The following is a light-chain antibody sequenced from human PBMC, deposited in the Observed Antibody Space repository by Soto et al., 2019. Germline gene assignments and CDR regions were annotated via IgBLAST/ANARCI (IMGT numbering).Light chain of an antibody. V-gene: IGKV2-28*01. CDR1: QSLLHRNGKNY. J-gene: IGKJ5*01. Sequence: VLTQSPFSLAVTPGESASISCRSSQSLLHRNGKNYLDWYLQKPGQSPQLLIYLGSSRASGVPDRVSGSGSGTDFTLKIGRVEAEDVGIYYCMQGLQSTITFGQGTRLEI. CDR3: MQGLQSTIT. CDR2: LGS.